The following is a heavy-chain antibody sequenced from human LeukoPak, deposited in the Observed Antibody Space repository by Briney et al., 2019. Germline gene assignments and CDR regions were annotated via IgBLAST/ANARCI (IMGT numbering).Heavy chain of an antibody. D-gene: IGHD5-18*01. V-gene: IGHV4-59*01. J-gene: IGHJ6*03. CDR3: ARSRREVDTTMVDYYYNYYMDV. CDR1: GESFSGYY. CDR2: IYYSGST. Sequence: SETLSLTCAVYGESFSGYYWSWIRQPPGKGLEWIGYIYYSGSTNYNPSLKSRVTISVDTSKNQFSLRLSSVTAADTAVYFCARSRREVDTTMVDYYYNYYMDVWGKGTTVTVSS.